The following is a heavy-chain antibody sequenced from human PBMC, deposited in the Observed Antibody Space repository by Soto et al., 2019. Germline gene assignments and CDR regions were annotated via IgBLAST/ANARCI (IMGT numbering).Heavy chain of an antibody. CDR1: GFTFSSYG. Sequence: GGSLRLSCAASGFTFSSYGMHWVRQASGKGLEWVGRIRNKADNYATAYAASVRGRFTISRDDSKNTAYLQMNSLKTEDTALYYCTRTIVGTTPFDYWGQGT. V-gene: IGHV3-73*01. CDR3: TRTIVGTTPFDY. CDR2: IRNKADNYAT. D-gene: IGHD1-26*01. J-gene: IGHJ4*02.